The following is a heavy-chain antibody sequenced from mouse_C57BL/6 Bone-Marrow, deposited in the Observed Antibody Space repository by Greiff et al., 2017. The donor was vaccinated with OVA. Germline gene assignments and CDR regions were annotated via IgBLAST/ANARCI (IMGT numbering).Heavy chain of an antibody. CDR1: GYSITSGYY. V-gene: IGHV3-6*01. D-gene: IGHD2-4*01. J-gene: IGHJ3*01. Sequence: ESGPGLVKPSQSLSLTCSVTGYSITSGYYWNWIRQFPGNKLEWMGYISYDGSNNYNPSLKNRISITRDTSKNQFFLKLNSVTTEDTATYYGARGGYYDYVWFAYWGQGTLVTVSA. CDR2: ISYDGSN. CDR3: ARGGYYDYVWFAY.